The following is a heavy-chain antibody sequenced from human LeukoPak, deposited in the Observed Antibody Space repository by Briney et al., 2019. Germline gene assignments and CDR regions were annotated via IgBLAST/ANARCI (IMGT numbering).Heavy chain of an antibody. CDR1: GGSISGHY. D-gene: IGHD2-8*01. CDR2: IYNSGSTNYN. J-gene: IGHJ4*02. CDR3: ARHTTGRALGDFDY. Sequence: SETLSLTCTVSGGSISGHYWSWLRQSPGKGLEWIAYIYNSGSTNYNNYNPSLKSRVIMSMDTSTNQLSLIVSSVTAADTAVYYCARHTTGRALGDFDYWGQGTLVTVSA. V-gene: IGHV4-59*08.